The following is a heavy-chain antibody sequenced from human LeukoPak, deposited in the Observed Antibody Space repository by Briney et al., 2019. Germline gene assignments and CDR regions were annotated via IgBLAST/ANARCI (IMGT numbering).Heavy chain of an antibody. CDR3: ARDRDSSGYYYYYMDV. V-gene: IGHV1-8*03. CDR1: GYTFTSYD. Sequence: ASVKVSCKASGYTFTSYDINWVRQATGQGLEWMGWMNPNSGNTGYAQKFQGRVTITRNTSISTAYMELSSLRSEDTAVYYCARDRDSSGYYYYYMDVWGKGTTVTVSS. CDR2: MNPNSGNT. D-gene: IGHD3-22*01. J-gene: IGHJ6*03.